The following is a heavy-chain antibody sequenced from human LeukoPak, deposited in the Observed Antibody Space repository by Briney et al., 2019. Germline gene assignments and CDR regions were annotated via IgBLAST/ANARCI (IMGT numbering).Heavy chain of an antibody. CDR1: GFTFSSYW. J-gene: IGHJ3*02. CDR3: ARLILWETSNAFDI. D-gene: IGHD1-26*01. Sequence: GSLRLSCAASGFTFSSYWMHWVRQAPGKGLEWLAHIKPDESRIFYADSVKGRFALSRDNAKNSVHLQMNSLRAEDTAVYFCARLILWETSNAFDIWGQGTMVTVSS. V-gene: IGHV3-7*03. CDR2: IKPDESRI.